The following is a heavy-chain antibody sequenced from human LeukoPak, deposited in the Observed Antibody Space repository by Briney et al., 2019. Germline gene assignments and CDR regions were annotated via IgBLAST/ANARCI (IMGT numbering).Heavy chain of an antibody. CDR1: GFTFSSYE. J-gene: IGHJ4*02. D-gene: IGHD2-21*01. Sequence: GGSLRLSCAASGFTFSSYEMNWVRRAPGKGLEWVGFIRRRNEGGTTEYAASVKGRFTISRDDSKSIAYLQMSSLKTEDTAVYYCIKVALWWPADYWGQGTLVTVSS. V-gene: IGHV3-49*04. CDR2: IRRRNEGGTT. CDR3: IKVALWWPADY.